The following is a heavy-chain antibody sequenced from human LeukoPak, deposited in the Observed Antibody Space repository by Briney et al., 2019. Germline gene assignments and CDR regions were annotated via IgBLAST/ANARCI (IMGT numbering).Heavy chain of an antibody. CDR3: AKERYINGWALFGY. CDR1: GFTFSSYA. V-gene: IGHV3-23*01. Sequence: GGSLRLSCAASGFTFSSYAMSWVRQAPGKGLEWVTAISGSGGSTYNADSVKGRFTISRDNSENTLYLQMNSLRAEDTAVYYCAKERYINGWALFGYWGQGTLVTVSS. J-gene: IGHJ4*02. CDR2: ISGSGGST. D-gene: IGHD6-19*01.